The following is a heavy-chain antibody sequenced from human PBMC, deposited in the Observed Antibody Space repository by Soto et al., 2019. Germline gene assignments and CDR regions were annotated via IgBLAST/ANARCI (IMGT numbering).Heavy chain of an antibody. V-gene: IGHV4-31*03. CDR1: GGSISSGGYY. Sequence: SETLSLTCTVSGGSISSGGYYWSWIRQHPGKGLEWIGYLYYSGSTYCNPSLKSRVTISVDTSKNQFSLKLSSVTAADSAVYYCARGYYDYVWGSYFGYGRYFDLWGRGTLVTVSS. D-gene: IGHD3-16*01. CDR2: LYYSGST. CDR3: ARGYYDYVWGSYFGYGRYFDL. J-gene: IGHJ2*01.